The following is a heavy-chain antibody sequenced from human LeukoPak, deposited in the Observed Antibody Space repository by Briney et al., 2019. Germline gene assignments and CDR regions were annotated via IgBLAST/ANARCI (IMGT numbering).Heavy chain of an antibody. CDR1: GYTFTGYY. D-gene: IGHD6-13*01. V-gene: IGHV1-2*06. Sequence: ASVKVSCKASGYTFTGYYMHWVRQAPGQGLEWMGRINPNSGGTNYAQKFQGRVTMTRDTSISTAYMELSRLRSDDTAVYYCARIRGLAATPGWFDHWGQGTLVTVSS. CDR2: INPNSGGT. J-gene: IGHJ5*02. CDR3: ARIRGLAATPGWFDH.